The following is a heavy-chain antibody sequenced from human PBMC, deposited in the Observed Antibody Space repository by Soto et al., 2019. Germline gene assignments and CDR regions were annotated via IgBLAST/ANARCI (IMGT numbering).Heavy chain of an antibody. V-gene: IGHV3-23*01. CDR2: VSASGGGT. J-gene: IGHJ1*01. Sequence: EVQLLESGGGLVQPGGSLRLSCAASGFTFSSYAMNWVRQAPGKGLEWVAGVSASGGGTSYADSVKGRFTISRDNSKDTLYLQMNSLRAEDTAVYYCAKDWRYCSATSCPLGEYFQHWGQGALVTVSS. D-gene: IGHD2-2*01. CDR1: GFTFSSYA. CDR3: AKDWRYCSATSCPLGEYFQH.